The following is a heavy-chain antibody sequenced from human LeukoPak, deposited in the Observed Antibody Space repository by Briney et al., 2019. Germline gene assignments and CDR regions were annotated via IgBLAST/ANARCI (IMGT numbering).Heavy chain of an antibody. CDR1: GGSISSYY. D-gene: IGHD6-13*01. CDR3: ARGGGYDSGYSSSFLYYYYYYYMDV. V-gene: IGHV4-59*01. CDR2: IYYSGST. J-gene: IGHJ6*03. Sequence: SETLSLTCTVSGGSISSYYWSWIRQPPGKGLEWIGYIYYSGSTNYNPSLKSRVTISVDTSKNQFSLKLSSVTAADTAVYYCARGGGYDSGYSSSFLYYYYYYYMDVGGKGTTVTVSS.